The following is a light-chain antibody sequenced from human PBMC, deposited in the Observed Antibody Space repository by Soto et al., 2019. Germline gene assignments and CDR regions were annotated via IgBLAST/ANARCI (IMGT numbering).Light chain of an antibody. V-gene: IGKV2-24*01. CDR1: QILVHSDGNTN. CDR3: LQCGRSPLT. J-gene: IGKJ4*02. Sequence: TLSTVSRPTPSCQPTSISGTCIQILVHSDGNTNLSWLQQRPGQPPRLLVYRVSHRVSGVPDRFSGTGAGTHFTLKISRLEAEDVGIYYCLQCGRSPLTFGGGTKVAIK. CDR2: RVS.